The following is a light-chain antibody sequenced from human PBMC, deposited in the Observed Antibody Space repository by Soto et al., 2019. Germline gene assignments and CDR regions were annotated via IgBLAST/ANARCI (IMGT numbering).Light chain of an antibody. CDR2: DAS. CDR3: QPYTNNNTQWM. J-gene: IGKJ1*01. Sequence: GDRVTITCRASQTISTWMAWYQQKPGKAPKLLVYDASTLQSGVASRFSGSGSGTEFTLIISGLQPDDSATYYCQPYTNNNTQWMFGQGTKVDIX. V-gene: IGKV1-5*01. CDR1: QTISTW.